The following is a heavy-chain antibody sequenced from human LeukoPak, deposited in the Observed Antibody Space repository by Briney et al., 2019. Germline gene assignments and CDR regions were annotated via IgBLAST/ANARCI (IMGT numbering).Heavy chain of an antibody. J-gene: IGHJ4*02. Sequence: GGSLRLSCAASGFTFSSYWMSWVRQAPGKGLEWVANIKQNGSEKYYVDSVKGRFTISRDNAKNSLYLQMNSLRAEDTAVYYCARDPSLLWFGETYFDYWGQGTLVTVSS. CDR1: GFTFSSYW. V-gene: IGHV3-7*01. CDR2: IKQNGSEK. CDR3: ARDPSLLWFGETYFDY. D-gene: IGHD3-10*01.